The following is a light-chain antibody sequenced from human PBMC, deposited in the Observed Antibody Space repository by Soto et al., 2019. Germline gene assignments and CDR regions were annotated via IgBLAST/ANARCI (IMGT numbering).Light chain of an antibody. Sequence: DIQMTQSPSSLSASVGGRVTITCRASQRISTYLNWYQQKPGKAPNLLIYGASSLQRGVPSRFSGSGSGTEFTLTISSLQSEDFATYYCQHYYTYPPTFGQGTK. V-gene: IGKV1-39*01. CDR1: QRISTY. CDR3: QHYYTYPPT. CDR2: GAS. J-gene: IGKJ1*01.